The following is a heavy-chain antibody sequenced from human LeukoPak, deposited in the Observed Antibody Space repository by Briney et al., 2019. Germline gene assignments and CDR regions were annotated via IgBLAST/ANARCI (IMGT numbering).Heavy chain of an antibody. CDR2: INPSGGST. J-gene: IGHJ2*01. CDR3: ARVVWDCSGGSCYSEATRQGDWYFDL. CDR1: GYTFTSYY. V-gene: IGHV1-46*01. Sequence: ASVKVSCKASGYTFTSYYMHWVRQAPGQGLEWMGIINPSGGSTSYAQKFQGRVTMNRDTSTSTVYMELSSLRSEDTAVYYCARVVWDCSGGSCYSEATRQGDWYFDLWGRGTLVTVSS. D-gene: IGHD2-15*01.